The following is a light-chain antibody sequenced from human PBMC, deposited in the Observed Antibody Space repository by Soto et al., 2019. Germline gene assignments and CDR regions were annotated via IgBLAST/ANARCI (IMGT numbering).Light chain of an antibody. V-gene: IGKV1-9*01. J-gene: IGKJ5*01. CDR3: QQLNSYPLIT. CDR1: QGISSY. Sequence: IQLTQSPSSLSASVGDRVTITCRASQGISSYLAWYQQKPGKAPKLLIYAASTLQSGVPSRFSGCGSGTDFTLTISSLQPEDFATYYCQQLNSYPLITFGQGTRLEIK. CDR2: AAS.